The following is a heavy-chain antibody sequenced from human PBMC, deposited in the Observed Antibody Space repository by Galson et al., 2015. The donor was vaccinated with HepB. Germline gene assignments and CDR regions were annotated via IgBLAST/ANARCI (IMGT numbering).Heavy chain of an antibody. V-gene: IGHV4-30-2*01. D-gene: IGHD3-22*01. J-gene: IGHJ4*02. CDR2: IYHSGST. CDR3: ARAADSSGYHEEFDY. Sequence: TLSLTCAVSGGSISSGGYSWSWIRQPPGKGLEWIGYIYHSGSTYYNPSLKSRVTISVDRSKNQFSLKLSSVTAADTAVYYCARAADSSGYHEEFDYWGQGTLVTVSS. CDR1: GGSISSGGYS.